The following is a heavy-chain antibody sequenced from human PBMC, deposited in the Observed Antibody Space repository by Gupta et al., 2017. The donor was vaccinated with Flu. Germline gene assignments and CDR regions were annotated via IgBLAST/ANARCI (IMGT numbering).Heavy chain of an antibody. CDR1: GASISNYY. J-gene: IGHJ3*02. CDR3: ARTPYDFLSAYPETRDI. Sequence: QVQLQESGPGLVKPSETLSLICAVSGASISNYYWSWIRQPPGKGLEYFGYIYYSGSTSYNPSLKSRVTMSVDTSKNQFSLNLSSVTAADTAVYYCARTPYDFLSAYPETRDIWGQGIMITVSS. D-gene: IGHD3-3*01. V-gene: IGHV4-59*08. CDR2: IYYSGST.